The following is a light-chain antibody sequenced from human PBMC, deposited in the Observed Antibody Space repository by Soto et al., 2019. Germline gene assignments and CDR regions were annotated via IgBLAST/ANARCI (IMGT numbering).Light chain of an antibody. CDR3: LQYKNYLPT. Sequence: DIRVTQSASSLSASVGDRVTIACRASQRIXNDFGWYQQKPGKAPKGLXDAASSLRRGGPSRLSGSGSGTEFTLTVTSLQPEDFAAYYFLQYKNYLPTFGQGTKVDIK. V-gene: IGKV1-17*01. J-gene: IGKJ1*01. CDR2: AAS. CDR1: QRIXND.